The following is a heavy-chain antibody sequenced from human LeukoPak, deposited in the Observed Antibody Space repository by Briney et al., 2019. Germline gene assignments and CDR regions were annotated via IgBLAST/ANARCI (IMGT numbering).Heavy chain of an antibody. Sequence: PSETLSLTCTVSGGSISSGNYYWNWIRQPAGKGLEWIGYIYYSGSTNYNPSLKSRVTISVDTSKNQFSLKLSSVTAADTAVYYCARGIDDFWSGYSYFDYWGQGTLVTVSS. CDR3: ARGIDDFWSGYSYFDY. J-gene: IGHJ4*02. CDR2: IYYSGST. D-gene: IGHD3-3*01. CDR1: GGSISSGNYY. V-gene: IGHV4-61*10.